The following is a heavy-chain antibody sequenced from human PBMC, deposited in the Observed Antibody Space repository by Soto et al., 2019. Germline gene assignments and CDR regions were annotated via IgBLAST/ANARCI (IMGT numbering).Heavy chain of an antibody. CDR2: ISSSGSTI. D-gene: IGHD3-3*01. CDR1: GFTFSDYY. V-gene: IGHV3-11*01. J-gene: IGHJ5*02. Sequence: PGGSLRLSCAASGFTFSDYYMSWIRQAPGKGLEWVSYISSSGSTIYYADSVKGRFTISRDNAKNSLYLQMNSLRAEDTAVYYCARDGRFPHPDNWFDPWGQGTLVTVSS. CDR3: ARDGRFPHPDNWFDP.